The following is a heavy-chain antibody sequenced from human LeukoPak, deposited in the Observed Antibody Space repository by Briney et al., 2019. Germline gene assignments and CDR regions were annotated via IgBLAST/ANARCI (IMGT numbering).Heavy chain of an antibody. CDR3: ARTRAARFAFDI. J-gene: IGHJ3*02. D-gene: IGHD6-25*01. V-gene: IGHV4-31*03. CDR2: IYYSGST. CDR1: GGSISSGGYY. Sequence: PSQTLSLTCTVSGGSISSGGYYWSWIRQHPGKGLEWIGYIYYSGSTYYNPSLKSRVTMSVDTPKNQFSLKLNSVTAMDTAVYHCARTRAARFAFDIWGQGTMVTVSS.